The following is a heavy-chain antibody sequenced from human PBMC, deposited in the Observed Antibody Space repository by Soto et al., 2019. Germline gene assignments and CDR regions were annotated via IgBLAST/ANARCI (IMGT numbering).Heavy chain of an antibody. CDR1: GFSLPTDRVG. V-gene: IGHV2-5*02. J-gene: IGHJ5*02. Sequence: QITLKESGPTLVKPTQTLTLTCTFSGFSLPTDRVGVGWIRQPPGKALEWLAVIYWDDTKTYRPSLKSRLTITKDTSKNQVALTMTDMDPVDTATYYCAHAYGGRSLSWGKGTLVTVSS. D-gene: IGHD1-26*01. CDR3: AHAYGGRSLS. CDR2: IYWDDTK.